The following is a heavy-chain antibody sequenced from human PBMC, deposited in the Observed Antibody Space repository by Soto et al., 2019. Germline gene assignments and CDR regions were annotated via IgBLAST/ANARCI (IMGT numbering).Heavy chain of an antibody. Sequence: SETLSLTCTVSGGSITRGGYYWSWIRQHPGKGLEWIGYIYNSGTTYYNPSLKSRVTISVDTSKNQFSLKLTSVTAADTAVYYCARLGAFYQSHDPWGPGTQVTVSS. CDR3: ARLGAFYQSHDP. D-gene: IGHD3-3*02. CDR2: IYNSGTT. CDR1: GGSITRGGYY. J-gene: IGHJ5*02. V-gene: IGHV4-31*03.